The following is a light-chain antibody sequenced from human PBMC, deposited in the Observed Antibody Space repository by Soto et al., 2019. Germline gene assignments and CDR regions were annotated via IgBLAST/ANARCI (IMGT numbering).Light chain of an antibody. CDR2: DAS. J-gene: IGKJ4*01. CDR1: QSVSSY. Sequence: EIVLTQSPATLSLSPGERATLSCRASQSVSSYLAWYQQKPGQAPRLLIYDASNRATGIPARFSGSGSGTDFTLTISRLEPEDSAIYYCQQRLNWPPLPFGGGTKVEIK. V-gene: IGKV3-11*01. CDR3: QQRLNWPPLP.